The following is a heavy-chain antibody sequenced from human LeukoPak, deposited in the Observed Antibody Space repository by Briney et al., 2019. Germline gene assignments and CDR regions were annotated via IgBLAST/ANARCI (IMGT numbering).Heavy chain of an antibody. Sequence: PGGSLRLSCAASGFTFSSYAMSWVRQAPGKGLEWVSAISGSGGSTYYADSVKGRFTISRDNSKKPLYLQMNSLRAEDTAVNYCPNTPWATMPPLNYSDYWGQGALVPVSS. CDR2: ISGSGGST. D-gene: IGHD2-2*01. V-gene: IGHV3-23*01. CDR1: GFTFSSYA. J-gene: IGHJ4*02. CDR3: PNTPWATMPPLNYSDY.